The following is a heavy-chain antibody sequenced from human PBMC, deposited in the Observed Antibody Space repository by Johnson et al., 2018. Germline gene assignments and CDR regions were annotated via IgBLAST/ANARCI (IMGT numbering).Heavy chain of an antibody. J-gene: IGHJ1*01. CDR1: GFTFGDYA. CDR2: IRSKAYGGTT. D-gene: IGHD6-19*01. V-gene: IGHV3-49*03. Sequence: VQLVQSGGGLVEPGRSLRLSCTASGFTFGDYAMSWFRQAPGKGLEWVGFIRSKAYGGTTEYAASVKGRFTISRDDSKSIAYLQMNSLKTEDTAVYYCTRPGYSSGWYLAEYFQHWGQGTLVTVSS. CDR3: TRPGYSSGWYLAEYFQH.